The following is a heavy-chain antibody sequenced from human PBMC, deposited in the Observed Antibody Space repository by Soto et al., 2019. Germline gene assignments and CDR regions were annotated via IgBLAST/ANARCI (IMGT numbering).Heavy chain of an antibody. CDR2: ISGSGSST. D-gene: IGHD7-27*01. V-gene: IGHV3-23*01. CDR3: AKAWGIDY. J-gene: IGHJ4*02. CDR1: GLTFSSYT. Sequence: EVQLLESGGGLVEPGGSRRLSCAASGLTFSSYTMRWVRQAPGKGLEWVSTISGSGSSTYSADSVKGRFTISRDNSKNTLYLQMNSLRVEDTAIYYCAKAWGIDYWGQGTLVTVSS.